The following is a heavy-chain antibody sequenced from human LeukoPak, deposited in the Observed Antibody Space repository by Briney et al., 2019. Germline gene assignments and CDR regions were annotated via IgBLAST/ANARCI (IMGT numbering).Heavy chain of an antibody. CDR2: IYHSGRT. CDR3: ARENYQGAFDI. J-gene: IGHJ3*02. V-gene: IGHV4-38-2*01. D-gene: IGHD1-7*01. Sequence: PSETLSLTCAVSHNFIRKGYYLGWTRQPPGKGLEWSGSIYHSGRTYYNPSLKSRLTISLDTSKSHFSLNLSSVTAAATAVYYCARENYQGAFDIWGQGTMVTVSS. CDR1: HNFIRKGYY.